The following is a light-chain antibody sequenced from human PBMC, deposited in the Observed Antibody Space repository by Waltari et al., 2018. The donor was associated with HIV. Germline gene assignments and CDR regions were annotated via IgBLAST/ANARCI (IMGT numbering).Light chain of an antibody. Sequence: QSALTQHASVSGSPGQSITISCTATSSEVGHFNYVSWYQRHPGKAPKLMIYDVSNRPSGVSDRFSGSKSGNTASLAISGLQAADEADYYCSSHTSSRTRVFGGGTKLTVL. CDR2: DVS. V-gene: IGLV2-14*03. CDR3: SSHTSSRTRV. J-gene: IGLJ3*02. CDR1: SSEVGHFNY.